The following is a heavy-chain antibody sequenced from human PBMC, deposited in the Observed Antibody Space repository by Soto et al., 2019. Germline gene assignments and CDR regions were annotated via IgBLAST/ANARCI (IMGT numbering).Heavy chain of an antibody. CDR2: ISHSGST. V-gene: IGHV4-4*02. Sequence: SETLSLTCAVSAGSINISHCWSGLRQPPGEGLEWSGEISHSGSTNYNPSPTSRVTISVDKSKNHFSLKLTSVTAADTAVYYCAARHFWSGPWTHTRLDYWGQGTLVTVSS. D-gene: IGHD3-3*02. CDR3: AARHFWSGPWTHTRLDY. J-gene: IGHJ4*02. CDR1: AGSINISHC.